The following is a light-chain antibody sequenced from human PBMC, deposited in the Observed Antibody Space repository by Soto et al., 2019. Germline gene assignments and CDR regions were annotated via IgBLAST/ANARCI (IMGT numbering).Light chain of an antibody. CDR1: SSNIGAHYD. Sequence: QSVLTQPPSVSGAPGQRVTISCTGSSSNIGAHYDVHWYQQLPGTAPKLLIYGNSNRPSGVPDRFSGSKSGTSASLAITGLQAEDEADYYCQAYDNSLRGWVFGGGTKLTVL. J-gene: IGLJ3*02. CDR2: GNS. CDR3: QAYDNSLRGWV. V-gene: IGLV1-40*01.